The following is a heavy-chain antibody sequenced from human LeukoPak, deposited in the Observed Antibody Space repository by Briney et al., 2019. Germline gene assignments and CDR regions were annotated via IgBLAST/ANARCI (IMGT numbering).Heavy chain of an antibody. CDR1: GYTFTSYG. CDR2: ISAYNGNT. Sequence: ASVKVSCKASGYTFTSYGISWVRQAPGQGLEWMGWISAYNGNTNYAQKFQGRVTMTRDTSISTAYMELSRLRSDDTAVYYCARSSIAARQPLVWGQGTLVTVSS. V-gene: IGHV1-18*01. D-gene: IGHD6-6*01. CDR3: ARSSIAARQPLV. J-gene: IGHJ4*02.